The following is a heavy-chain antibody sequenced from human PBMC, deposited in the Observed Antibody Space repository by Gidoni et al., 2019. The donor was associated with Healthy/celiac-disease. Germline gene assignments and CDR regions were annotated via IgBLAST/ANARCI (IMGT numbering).Heavy chain of an antibody. V-gene: IGHV3-43*02. Sequence: EVQLVESGGGVVQPGGSLRLSCAASGFTFDDSAMRWVRQAPGKGLEWVSLISGDGGSTYNADSVKGRFTISRDNSKNSLYLQMNSLRTEDTALYYCAKDRGLGLFDYWGQGNLVTVSS. CDR1: GFTFDDSA. J-gene: IGHJ4*02. CDR3: AKDRGLGLFDY. D-gene: IGHD7-27*01. CDR2: ISGDGGST.